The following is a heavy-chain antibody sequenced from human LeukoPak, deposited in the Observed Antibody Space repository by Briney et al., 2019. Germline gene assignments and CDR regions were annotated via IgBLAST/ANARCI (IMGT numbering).Heavy chain of an antibody. V-gene: IGHV3-21*01. CDR1: GFTFSDYS. Sequence: KPGGSLRLSCAASGFTFSDYSMNWVRQAPGKGLEWVSSISSSGSHIYYAVSVKGRFTISRDNAKNSLYLQMNSLRAEDTAVYYCASQDIVAATGAELDYWGQGTLVTVSS. CDR2: ISSSGSHI. CDR3: ASQDIVAATGAELDY. D-gene: IGHD5-12*01. J-gene: IGHJ4*02.